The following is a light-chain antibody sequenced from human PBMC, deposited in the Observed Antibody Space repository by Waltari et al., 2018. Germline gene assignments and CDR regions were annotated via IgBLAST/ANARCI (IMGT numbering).Light chain of an antibody. J-gene: IGLJ2*01. Sequence: QSVLTQPPSGSGTPGPRVTISCSGSSSNIGSNYVYWYQQLPGKAPKLRIYRNNQRPSWVPDRFSGSKSGTSASLAISGLRSEDEADYYCAAWDDTLSGVVFGGGTKLTVL. V-gene: IGLV1-47*01. CDR1: SSNIGSNY. CDR2: RNN. CDR3: AAWDDTLSGVV.